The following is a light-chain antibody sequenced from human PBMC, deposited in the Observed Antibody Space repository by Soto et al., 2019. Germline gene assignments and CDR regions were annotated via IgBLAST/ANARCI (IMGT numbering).Light chain of an antibody. CDR2: EVS. V-gene: IGLV2-14*01. Sequence: QSVLTQPASVSGSPGQSITISCTGTSSDTAGSNNVSWYQQHPGKAPKLMIYEVSNRPSGVSNRLSGSQSGNTASLTISALQSVDEANYYCSSYTTSNTPLYVFGTGTKVTVL. J-gene: IGLJ1*01. CDR1: SSDTAGSNN. CDR3: SSYTTSNTPLYV.